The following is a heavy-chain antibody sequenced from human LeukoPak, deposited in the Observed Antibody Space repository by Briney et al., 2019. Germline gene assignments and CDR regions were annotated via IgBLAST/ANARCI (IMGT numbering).Heavy chain of an antibody. CDR2: ISSSSSYI. CDR3: ARSTSYYYYMDV. Sequence: GGSLRLSCAASGFTFSSYSMNWVRQAPGKGLGWVSSISSSSSYIYYADSVKGRFTISRDNAKNSLYLQMNSLRAEDTAVYYCARSTSYYYYMDVWGKGTTVTVSS. CDR1: GFTFSSYS. J-gene: IGHJ6*03. V-gene: IGHV3-21*01. D-gene: IGHD1-14*01.